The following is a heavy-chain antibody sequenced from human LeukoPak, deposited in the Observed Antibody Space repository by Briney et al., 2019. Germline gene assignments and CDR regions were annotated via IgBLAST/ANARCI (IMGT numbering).Heavy chain of an antibody. CDR3: ARAHYYGSGSLLFRYYYYYMDV. J-gene: IGHJ6*03. D-gene: IGHD3-10*01. CDR2: MNPNSGNT. V-gene: IGHV1-8*02. CDR1: GYTFTGYY. Sequence: ASVKVSCKASGYTFTGYYMHWVRQAPGQGLEWMGWMNPNSGNTGYAQKFQGRVTMTRNTSISTAYMELSSLRSEDTAVYYCARAHYYGSGSLLFRYYYYYMDVWGKGTAVTISS.